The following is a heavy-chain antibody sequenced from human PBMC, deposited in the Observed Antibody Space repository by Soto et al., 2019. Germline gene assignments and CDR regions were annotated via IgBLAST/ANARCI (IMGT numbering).Heavy chain of an antibody. Sequence: QVQLVQSGAEVKKPGSSVKVSCKASGGTFHVYTIIWVRQAPGQGLAWMGRIIPMLAITTYAQRFQGRFTLTADTSTTTAYMELSSLTSEDTAVYYGAVGSWSGETFEIWGQGTLVTVSS. CDR2: IIPMLAIT. D-gene: IGHD6-13*01. CDR1: GGTFHVYT. V-gene: IGHV1-69*02. J-gene: IGHJ3*02. CDR3: AVGSWSGETFEI.